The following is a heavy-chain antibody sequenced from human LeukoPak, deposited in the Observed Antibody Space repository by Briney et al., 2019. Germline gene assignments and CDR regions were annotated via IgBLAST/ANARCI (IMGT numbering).Heavy chain of an antibody. D-gene: IGHD5-24*01. J-gene: IGHJ3*02. CDR2: IYVSGTT. CDR3: ARALGDSYTWAFDI. CDR1: GFTVRDSY. Sequence: GGSLRLSCAASGFTVRDSYMSWVRQAPGKRLEWLAFIYVSGTTFYAASVKGRFTISRDNSKNTVYLQMNSLRAEDTAVYYCARALGDSYTWAFDIWGQGTMVTVSS. V-gene: IGHV3-53*01.